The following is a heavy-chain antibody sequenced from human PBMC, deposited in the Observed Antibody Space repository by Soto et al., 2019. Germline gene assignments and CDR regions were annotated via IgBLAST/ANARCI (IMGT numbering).Heavy chain of an antibody. CDR3: ARDAQGSGFNWFDP. Sequence: EVQLVESGGGLVQPGGSLRLSCAASGFTFSSYWMHWVRKAPGKGLVWVSRINSDGSSTSYADSVKGRFTISRDNAKNTLYLQMNSLRAEDTAVYYCARDAQGSGFNWFDPWGQGTLVTVSS. J-gene: IGHJ5*02. CDR1: GFTFSSYW. CDR2: INSDGSST. V-gene: IGHV3-74*01. D-gene: IGHD6-19*01.